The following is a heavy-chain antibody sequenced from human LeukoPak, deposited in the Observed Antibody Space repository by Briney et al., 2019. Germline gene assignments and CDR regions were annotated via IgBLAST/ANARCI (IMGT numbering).Heavy chain of an antibody. V-gene: IGHV1-18*04. J-gene: IGHJ4*02. CDR1: GYTFSHFG. CDR3: GREYCSGTSCFGPDY. D-gene: IGHD2-2*01. CDR2: TSADNGDT. Sequence: ASVTVSFTTSGYTFSHFGISWMRQAPGQGLEWMGWTSADNGDTKYAPRLQDRVSMTTDTSTSTAYMELRSLRSDDSAVYYCGREYCSGTSCFGPDYWGQGTLVTVSA.